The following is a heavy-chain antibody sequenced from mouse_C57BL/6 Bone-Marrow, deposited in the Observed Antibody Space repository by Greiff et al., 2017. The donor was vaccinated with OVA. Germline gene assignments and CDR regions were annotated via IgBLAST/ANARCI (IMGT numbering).Heavy chain of an antibody. CDR1: GYTFTDYY. D-gene: IGHD1-1*01. Sequence: QVQLQPSGPELVKPGASVKISCKASGYTFTDYYINWVKQRPGQGLEWIGWIFPGSGSTYYNEKFKGKATLTVDKSSSTAYMLLSSLTSEDSAVYFCARPSLYGSSPWFAYWGQGTLVTVSA. J-gene: IGHJ3*01. V-gene: IGHV1-75*01. CDR3: ARPSLYGSSPWFAY. CDR2: IFPGSGST.